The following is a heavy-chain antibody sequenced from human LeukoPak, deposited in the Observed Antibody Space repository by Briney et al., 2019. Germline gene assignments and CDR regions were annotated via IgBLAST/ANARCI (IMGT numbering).Heavy chain of an antibody. J-gene: IGHJ4*02. CDR3: ARFTYYYDSSGYYYSGHFDY. CDR2: IYYSGST. V-gene: IGHV4-30-4*01. CDR1: GGSISSGDYY. Sequence: PSETLSLTCTVSGGSISSGDYYWSWIRQPPGKGLEWIGYIYYSGSTYYNPSLKSRVTISVDMSKNQFSLKLSSVTAADTAVYYCARFTYYYDSSGYYYSGHFDYWGQGTLVTVSS. D-gene: IGHD3-22*01.